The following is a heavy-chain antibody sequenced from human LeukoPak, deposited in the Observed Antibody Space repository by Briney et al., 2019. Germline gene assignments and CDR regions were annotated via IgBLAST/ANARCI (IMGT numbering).Heavy chain of an antibody. CDR2: ITNSGNSK. J-gene: IGHJ4*02. CDR3: AREKLSGYGPTDY. Sequence: PGGSLRLSCAASEFTFSSYSMNWVRQAPGKGLEWVSYITNSGNSKSYADSVKGRFTISRDNSKNTLYLQMNSLRAEDTAVYYCAREKLSGYGPTDYWGQGTLVTVSS. CDR1: EFTFSSYS. V-gene: IGHV3-48*01. D-gene: IGHD5-12*01.